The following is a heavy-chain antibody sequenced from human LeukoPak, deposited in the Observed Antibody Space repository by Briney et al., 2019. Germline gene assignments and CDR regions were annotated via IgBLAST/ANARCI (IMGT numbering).Heavy chain of an antibody. CDR1: GFTFSSYA. CDR3: ARSGTTYYYDSGSRI. CDR2: ISYDGSNK. Sequence: GRSLRLSCAASGFTFSSYAMHWVRQAPGKGLEWVALISYDGSNKYYADSVKGRFTISRDNSKNTLYLQMNSLRAEDTAVYYCARSGTTYYYDSGSRIWGQGTMVTVSS. J-gene: IGHJ3*02. V-gene: IGHV3-30-3*01. D-gene: IGHD3-22*01.